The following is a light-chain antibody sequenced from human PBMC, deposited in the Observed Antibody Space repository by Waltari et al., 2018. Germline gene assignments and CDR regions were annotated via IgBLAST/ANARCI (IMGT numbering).Light chain of an antibody. Sequence: QSALTQPASVSGSPGQSITISCTGTSSDVGGFNYVSWYQQYPGKAPKLMIFEVSNRPSGVSNLFSGSKSGNTASLTISVLQAEDEADYYCSSFTSSSVYVFGTGTKVTVL. J-gene: IGLJ1*01. CDR3: SSFTSSSVYV. CDR2: EVS. CDR1: SSDVGGFNY. V-gene: IGLV2-14*01.